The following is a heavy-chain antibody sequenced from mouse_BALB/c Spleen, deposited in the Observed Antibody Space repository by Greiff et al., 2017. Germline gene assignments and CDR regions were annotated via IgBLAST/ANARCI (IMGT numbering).Heavy chain of an antibody. CDR2: INSNGGST. D-gene: IGHD2-3*01. V-gene: IGHV5-6-2*01. J-gene: IGHJ4*01. CDR3: ASHYDGYYVDYAMDY. Sequence: EVKVEESGGGLVKLGGSLKLSCAASGFTFSSYYMSWVRQTPEKRLELVAAINSNGGSTYYPDTVKGRFTISRDNAKNTLYLQMSSLKSEDTALYYCASHYDGYYVDYAMDYWGQGTSVTVSS. CDR1: GFTFSSYY.